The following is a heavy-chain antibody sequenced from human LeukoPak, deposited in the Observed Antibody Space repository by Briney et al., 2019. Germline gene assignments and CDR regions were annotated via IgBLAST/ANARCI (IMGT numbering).Heavy chain of an antibody. CDR2: IKPDGSET. Sequence: PGGSLRLSCAASVFMFNDYWMMWVRQAPGEGLEWVANIKPDGSETYYMGSVRGRFTISRDNAKNFLYLQMNNLRGEDTAVYYCGGFESEAGLGWWGQGTLVAVST. D-gene: IGHD6-19*01. CDR3: GGFESEAGLGW. CDR1: VFMFNDYW. J-gene: IGHJ4*02. V-gene: IGHV3-7*01.